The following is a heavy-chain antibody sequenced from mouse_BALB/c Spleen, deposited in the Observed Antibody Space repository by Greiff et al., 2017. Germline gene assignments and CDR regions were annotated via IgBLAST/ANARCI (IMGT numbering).Heavy chain of an antibody. CDR1: GFTFSSFG. CDR2: ISSGSSTI. J-gene: IGHJ1*01. Sequence: EVKLMESGGGLVQPGGSRKLSRAASGFTFSSFGMHWVRQAPEKGLEWVAYISSGSSTIYYADTVKGRFTISRDNPKNTLFLQMTSLRSEDTAMYYCARYGYDWYFDVWGAGTTVTVSS. D-gene: IGHD2-2*01. V-gene: IGHV5-17*02. CDR3: ARYGYDWYFDV.